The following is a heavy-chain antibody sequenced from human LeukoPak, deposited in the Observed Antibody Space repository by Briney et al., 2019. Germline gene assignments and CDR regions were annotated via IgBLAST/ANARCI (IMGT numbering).Heavy chain of an antibody. Sequence: ASMKVSCKASGYTFTSYDIVWVRQAPGQGLEWMGWISAFNGNTNNAQKVQGRVTMTTDTSTSTAYMELRSLTSDDTAMYYCARVYSSAFDHWGHGTLVTVTS. CDR3: ARVYSSAFDH. D-gene: IGHD3-10*01. J-gene: IGHJ4*01. V-gene: IGHV1-18*01. CDR1: GYTFTSYD. CDR2: ISAFNGNT.